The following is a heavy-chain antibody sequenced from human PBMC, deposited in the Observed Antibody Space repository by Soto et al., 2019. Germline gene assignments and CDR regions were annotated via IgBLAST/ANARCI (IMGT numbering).Heavy chain of an antibody. CDR3: ARVTNGNCSSTSCYVLFWGGVSGNWFDP. CDR2: ISAYNGNA. CDR1: GYTFTSYG. J-gene: IGHJ5*02. D-gene: IGHD2-2*01. V-gene: IGHV1-18*01. Sequence: GASVKVSCKASGYTFTSYGISWVRQAPGQGLEWMGWISAYNGNANYAQKLQGRVTMTTDTSTSTAYMELRSLRSDDTAVYYCARVTNGNCSSTSCYVLFWGGVSGNWFDPWGQGTLVTVSS.